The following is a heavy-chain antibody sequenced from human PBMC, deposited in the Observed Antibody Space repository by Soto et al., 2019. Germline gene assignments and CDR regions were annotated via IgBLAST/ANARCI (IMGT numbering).Heavy chain of an antibody. CDR1: GGSISGATYY. Sequence: PSETLSLTCSVSGGSISGATYYWTWIRQVPGKGLEWLRYSHSGSTFYNPSLKSRLSISVVASKNQFSLTLRSVTAADAAMYYCARSIPPRGAVWGWFDPWGHGTLVTVSS. D-gene: IGHD3-16*01. CDR3: ARSIPPRGAVWGWFDP. CDR2: SHSGST. J-gene: IGHJ5*02. V-gene: IGHV4-30-4*01.